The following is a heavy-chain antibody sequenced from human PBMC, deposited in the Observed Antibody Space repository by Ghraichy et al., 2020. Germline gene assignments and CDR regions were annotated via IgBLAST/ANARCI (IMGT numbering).Heavy chain of an antibody. CDR3: ATYEVGGAGQGA. J-gene: IGHJ4*02. V-gene: IGHV4-61*01. CDR1: GAYVSSRFYH. Sequence: SETLSLTCAVSGAYVSSRFYHWSWIRQPPGKGLEWIGQIRDSDSKYNPSLRSRATISVDTSRNQFSLKLTSVTAADTAVYYCATYEVGGAGQGAWGQGTLVTVSS. D-gene: IGHD3-10*01. CDR2: IRDSDS.